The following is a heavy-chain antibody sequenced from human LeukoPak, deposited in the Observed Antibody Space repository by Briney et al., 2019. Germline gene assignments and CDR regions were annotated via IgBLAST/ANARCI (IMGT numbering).Heavy chain of an antibody. CDR2: IKKEGSQK. V-gene: IGHV3-7*03. Sequence: PGGSLRLSCAASGFTFSSFWMSWVRQAPGKGLEWVANIKKEGSQKYYVDSVEGRFTISRDNAKNSLYLQMDSLRADDTAVYYCTRVFGGYDVSDYWGQGTLVTVSS. J-gene: IGHJ4*02. CDR1: GFTFSSFW. D-gene: IGHD3-3*01. CDR3: TRVFGGYDVSDY.